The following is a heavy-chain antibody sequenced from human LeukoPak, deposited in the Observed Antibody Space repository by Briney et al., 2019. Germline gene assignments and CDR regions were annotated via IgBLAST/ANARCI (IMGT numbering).Heavy chain of an antibody. CDR3: ARVLTYSGSYSY. CDR2: INPNSGGT. J-gene: IGHJ4*02. D-gene: IGHD1-26*01. CDR1: GYTFTGYY. Sequence: ASVKVSCKASGYTFTGYYMHWVRQAPGQGLEWMGWINPNSGGTNYAQKFQGRVTMTRDTSISTAYMELSRLRSDDTAVYYCARVLTYSGSYSYWGQGTLVTVSS. V-gene: IGHV1-2*02.